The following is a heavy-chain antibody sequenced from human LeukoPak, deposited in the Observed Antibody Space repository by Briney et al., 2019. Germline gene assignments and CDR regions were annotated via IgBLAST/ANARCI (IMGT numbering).Heavy chain of an antibody. V-gene: IGHV4-59*08. CDR1: GGSISSYY. Sequence: SETLSLTCTVSGGSISSYYWSWIRQPPGKGLEWIGYIYYSGSTNYNPSLKSRVTISVDTSKNQFSLKQTSVTAADTAVYYCARLILGYCSGGSCYSYLGRYFDLWGRGTLVTVSS. D-gene: IGHD2-15*01. CDR3: ARLILGYCSGGSCYSYLGRYFDL. J-gene: IGHJ2*01. CDR2: IYYSGST.